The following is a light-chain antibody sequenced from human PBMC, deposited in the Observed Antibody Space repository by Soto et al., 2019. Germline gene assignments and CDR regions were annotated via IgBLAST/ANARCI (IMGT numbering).Light chain of an antibody. V-gene: IGKV1-33*01. Sequence: DIQMTQSPSSLSASVGDRITITCQASQDISNRLNWYHQKPGKAPNLLIYDASNLAAGVPSGFSGSASGTHFTFTITSLQPEDIGTYYCQNCFTVPYTFGQGTKVEIK. CDR2: DAS. J-gene: IGKJ2*01. CDR3: QNCFTVPYT. CDR1: QDISNR.